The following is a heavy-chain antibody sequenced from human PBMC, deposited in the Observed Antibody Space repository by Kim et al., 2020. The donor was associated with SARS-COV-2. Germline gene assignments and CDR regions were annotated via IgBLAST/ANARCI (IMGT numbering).Heavy chain of an antibody. V-gene: IGHV4-34*01. Sequence: SETLSLTCAVYGGSFSGYYWTWIRQPPGKGLEWIGEINHSGNTNYNPSLKSRVTISVDSSKNQFSQKLSSVTAADTAVYYCARGPPPVQLERRTWARKTHNYYYGMDVWGQGTTVTVSS. J-gene: IGHJ6*02. CDR2: INHSGNT. D-gene: IGHD1-1*01. CDR3: ARGPPPVQLERRTWARKTHNYYYGMDV. CDR1: GGSFSGYY.